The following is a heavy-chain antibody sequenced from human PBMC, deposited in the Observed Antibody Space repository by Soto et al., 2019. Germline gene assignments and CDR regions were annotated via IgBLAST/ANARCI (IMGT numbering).Heavy chain of an antibody. V-gene: IGHV3-53*01. CDR3: ARQSGARPYGL. Sequence: GGSLRLSCAVSGISVSNEYMSWVRQAPGKGLEWVSVMYGSGTTYYADSVQGRSTISRDNSKNTLYLQMNSLTADDTAVYYCARQSGARPYGLWGQGTLVTVSS. CDR2: MYGSGTT. D-gene: IGHD3-16*01. CDR1: GISVSNEY. J-gene: IGHJ4*02.